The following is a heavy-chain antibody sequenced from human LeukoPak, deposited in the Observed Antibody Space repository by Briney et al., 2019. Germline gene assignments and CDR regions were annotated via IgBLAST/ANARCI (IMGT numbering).Heavy chain of an antibody. CDR3: ARSSITIFAVVITYYYYYLDV. J-gene: IGHJ6*03. D-gene: IGHD3-3*01. Sequence: PSETLSLTCAVYGGSFSGYYWSWIRQPPGKGLEWIGEINHSGSTNYNPSLKSRVTISVDTSKNQLSLKLSSVTAADTAVYYCARSSITIFAVVITYYYYYLDVWGKGTPVTVSS. CDR1: GGSFSGYY. CDR2: INHSGST. V-gene: IGHV4-34*01.